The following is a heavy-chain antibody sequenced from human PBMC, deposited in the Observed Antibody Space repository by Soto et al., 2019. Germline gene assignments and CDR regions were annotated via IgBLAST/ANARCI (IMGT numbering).Heavy chain of an antibody. Sequence: SETMSLTCTVSGGSISGYYWSWIRQPPGKGLEWIGYMYKTGSTVYNPSFKSRVTISVDTSKNQFSLKLNSVTAADTAVYYCARDLWGYCGTDCYPLDVWGQGTTVTVS. V-gene: IGHV4-59*01. CDR2: MYKTGST. J-gene: IGHJ6*02. D-gene: IGHD2-21*02. CDR3: ARDLWGYCGTDCYPLDV. CDR1: GGSISGYY.